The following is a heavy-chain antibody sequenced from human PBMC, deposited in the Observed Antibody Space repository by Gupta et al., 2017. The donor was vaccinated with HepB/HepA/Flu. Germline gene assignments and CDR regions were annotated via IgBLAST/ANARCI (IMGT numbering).Heavy chain of an antibody. CDR3: ARHAAHHYGDYFHY. V-gene: IGHV4-59*08. CDR1: GDSISGYY. CDR2: VHYTGST. D-gene: IGHD4-17*01. J-gene: IGHJ4*02. Sequence: QVQLQESGPGLVKPSETLSLTCTVSGDSISGYYWIWIRQPQGKGLEWIGYVHYTGSTNYHPSLKSRVTMSVDTSKNQFSLKLSSVTAADTAVDYCARHAAHHYGDYFHYWGQGTLVTVS.